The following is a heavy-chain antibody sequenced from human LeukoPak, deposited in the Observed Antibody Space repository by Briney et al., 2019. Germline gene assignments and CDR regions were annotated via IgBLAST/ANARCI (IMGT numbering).Heavy chain of an antibody. CDR2: IYYSGST. D-gene: IGHD6-13*01. V-gene: IGHV4-31*03. J-gene: IGHJ4*02. CDR1: GGSISSGGYY. CDR3: ARGASWQQLGY. Sequence: RSSETLSLTCTVSGGSISSGGYYWSWIRQHPGKGLEWIGYIYYSGSTYYNPSLKSRVTISVDTSKNQFSLKLSSVTAADTAVYYCARGASWQQLGYWGQGTLVTVSS.